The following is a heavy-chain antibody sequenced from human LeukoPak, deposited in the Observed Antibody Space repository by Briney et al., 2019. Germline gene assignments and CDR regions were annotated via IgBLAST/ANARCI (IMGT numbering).Heavy chain of an antibody. V-gene: IGHV3-15*01. CDR3: TTLLAVTRLSDIDDY. CDR2: IKSKSDLGTI. Sequence: GGSLRLSCSASGFTFSFYVMHWVRHTPGKGMEWVGRIKSKSDLGTIDYAVPVKVIFTISRDDSITTLYMQMNSLKTEDTAVYFCTTLLAVTRLSDIDDYWGQGTLVTVSS. CDR1: GFTFSFYV. D-gene: IGHD2-15*01. J-gene: IGHJ4*02.